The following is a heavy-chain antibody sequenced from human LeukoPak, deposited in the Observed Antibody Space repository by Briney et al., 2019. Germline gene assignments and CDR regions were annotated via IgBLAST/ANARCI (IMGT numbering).Heavy chain of an antibody. J-gene: IGHJ1*01. CDR2: ISGSGGST. CDR3: AKHTVVVVSEYFQH. Sequence: GGSLRLSCAASGFTFKNYAMNWVRQAPGKGLEWVSAISGSGGSTYYADSVKGRFTISRDNSKNTLYLQMNSLRAEDTAVYYCAKHTVVVVSEYFQHWGQGTLVTVSS. D-gene: IGHD3-22*01. V-gene: IGHV3-23*01. CDR1: GFTFKNYA.